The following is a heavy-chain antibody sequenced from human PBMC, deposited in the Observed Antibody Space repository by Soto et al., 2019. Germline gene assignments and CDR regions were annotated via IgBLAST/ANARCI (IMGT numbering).Heavy chain of an antibody. D-gene: IGHD3-22*01. CDR2: IYYSGST. CDR1: GGSISSYY. CDR3: ASLSSGYYLLSF. J-gene: IGHJ4*02. Sequence: SETLSLTCTVSGGSISSYYWSWIRQPPGKGLEWIGYIYYSGSTNYNPSLKSRVTISVDTSKNQFSLKLSSVTAADTAVYYCASLSSGYYLLSFWGQGTLVTVSS. V-gene: IGHV4-59*01.